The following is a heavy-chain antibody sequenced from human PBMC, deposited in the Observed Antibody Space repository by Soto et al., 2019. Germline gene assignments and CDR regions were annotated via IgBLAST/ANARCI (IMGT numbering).Heavy chain of an antibody. Sequence: QVQLVQSGAEVKKPGSSVKVSCKSSGGTFSSSAISGVRQAPGQGLEWMGAIIPVFGTAHYAQKFQGRITTTADKPTRPAYMELSRLRSEDPAVYYCAREPPERSKHVWRQGTTVTASS. J-gene: IGHJ6*02. D-gene: IGHD3-10*01. CDR2: IIPVFGTA. CDR1: GGTFSSSA. V-gene: IGHV1-69*06. CDR3: AREPPERSKHV.